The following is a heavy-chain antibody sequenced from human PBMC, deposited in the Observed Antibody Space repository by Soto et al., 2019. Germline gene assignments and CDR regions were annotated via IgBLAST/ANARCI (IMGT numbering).Heavy chain of an antibody. J-gene: IGHJ6*02. D-gene: IGHD3-16*01. CDR2: IYTSGTT. Sequence: QVQLQEWGPGLVKPSETLSLTCTVSGDSISNYYWSWIRQPAGKGLEWIGRIYTSGTTYYNPSLKSRVTMSVDTSKNQLSLKLGSVTAADTAVYFCVGGQGYYYSGTDVWGQGTTVTVSS. CDR1: GDSISNYY. CDR3: VGGQGYYYSGTDV. V-gene: IGHV4-4*07.